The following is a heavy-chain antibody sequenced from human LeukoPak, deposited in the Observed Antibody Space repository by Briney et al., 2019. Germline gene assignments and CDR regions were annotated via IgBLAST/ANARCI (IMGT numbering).Heavy chain of an antibody. V-gene: IGHV4-38-2*02. J-gene: IGHJ5*02. CDR3: ARSKGRVSWFDP. D-gene: IGHD4-11*01. Sequence: SETLSLACTVSGYSISSGYYWGWIRQPPGKGLEWIVVYHVGTTDYNPSLRSRVTISVDGSKNQMSLTLRSVAAEDTAMYYCARSKGRVSWFDPWGQGTLVTVSS. CDR1: GYSISSGYY. CDR2: VYHVGTT.